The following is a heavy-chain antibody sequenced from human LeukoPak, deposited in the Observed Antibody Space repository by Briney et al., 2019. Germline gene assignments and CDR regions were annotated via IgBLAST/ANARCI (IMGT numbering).Heavy chain of an antibody. V-gene: IGHV3-48*03. Sequence: GGSLRLSCEASGFSLSTYEMTWVRQAPGKGLEWVSFISSSGTTINQPDSVKGRFTISRDNAKNSVHLQMDDLRVEDTAVYYCARGWDRAHPTGFEFDVWGQGTLVTVSS. J-gene: IGHJ4*02. CDR2: ISSSGTTI. D-gene: IGHD1-26*01. CDR1: GFSLSTYE. CDR3: ARGWDRAHPTGFEFDV.